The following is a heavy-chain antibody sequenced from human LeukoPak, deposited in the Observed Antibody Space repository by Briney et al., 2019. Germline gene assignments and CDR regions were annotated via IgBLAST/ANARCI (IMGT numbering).Heavy chain of an antibody. Sequence: GGSLRLSCAASGFTFSSYGTHWVRQAPGKGLVWVSRISSDGSSTTYADSVKGRFTISRDNAKNTLYLQMNSLRAEDTAVYYCGRGGKVEQLVLARWGQGSLVTVSS. J-gene: IGHJ4*02. CDR1: GFTFSSYG. D-gene: IGHD6-13*01. CDR2: ISSDGSST. CDR3: GRGGKVEQLVLAR. V-gene: IGHV3-74*01.